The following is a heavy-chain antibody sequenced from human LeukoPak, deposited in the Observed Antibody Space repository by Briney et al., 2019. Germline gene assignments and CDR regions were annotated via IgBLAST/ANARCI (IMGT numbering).Heavy chain of an antibody. Sequence: GGSLRLSCAASGFTFSTSAMNWVRRAPGKGLEWVSTISGSGDSTYSADSVKGRFTISRDNSRNTLYLQMNSLRAEDTAVYYCAKALDGSGSYYKGSSWGQGTLVTVSS. J-gene: IGHJ5*02. CDR3: AKALDGSGSYYKGSS. V-gene: IGHV3-23*01. CDR2: ISGSGDST. CDR1: GFTFSTSA. D-gene: IGHD3-10*01.